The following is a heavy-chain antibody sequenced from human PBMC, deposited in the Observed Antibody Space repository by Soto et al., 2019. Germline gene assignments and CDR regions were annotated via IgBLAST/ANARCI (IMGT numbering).Heavy chain of an antibody. CDR3: AKAYCSSDSCPKAY. Sequence: SGGSLKVSCAASGFTLSSYAMTWVRQAPGKGLEWVATISGLSVSTYYADSVKGRFTISRDTSKNTLYLQMKSLRAEDTAVYYCAKAYCSSDSCPKAYWGQGTLVTVSS. J-gene: IGHJ4*02. CDR2: ISGLSVST. D-gene: IGHD2-2*01. V-gene: IGHV3-23*01. CDR1: GFTLSSYA.